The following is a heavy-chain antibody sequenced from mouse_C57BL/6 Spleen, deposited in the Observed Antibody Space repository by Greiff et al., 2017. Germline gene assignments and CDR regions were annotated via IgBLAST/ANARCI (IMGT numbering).Heavy chain of an antibody. Sequence: EVQLVESGGGLVQPKGSLKLSCAASGFSFNTYAMTWVRQAPGKGLEWVARIRSKSNNYATYYADSVKDRFTISRDDSESMLYLQMNNLKTDDTAMYCGVRHGDGYYSYYAMDYWGQGTSVIVSS. CDR2: IRSKSNNYAT. CDR1: GFSFNTYA. CDR3: VRHGDGYYSYYAMDY. V-gene: IGHV10-1*01. J-gene: IGHJ4*01. D-gene: IGHD2-3*01.